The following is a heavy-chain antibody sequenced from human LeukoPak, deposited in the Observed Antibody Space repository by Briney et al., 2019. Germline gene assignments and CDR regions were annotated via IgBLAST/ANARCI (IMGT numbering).Heavy chain of an antibody. D-gene: IGHD5-18*01. J-gene: IGHJ5*02. CDR3: ARGASGIQLWFFDP. Sequence: AGSLRLSCAASGFTFSSSAMSWVRQPPGKGLEWVANIKQDGSEKYYVDSVKGRFIISSDNAKNSLYLQMNSLRAEDTAVYYCARGASGIQLWFFDPWGQGTLVSVSS. CDR1: GFTFSSSA. CDR2: IKQDGSEK. V-gene: IGHV3-7*01.